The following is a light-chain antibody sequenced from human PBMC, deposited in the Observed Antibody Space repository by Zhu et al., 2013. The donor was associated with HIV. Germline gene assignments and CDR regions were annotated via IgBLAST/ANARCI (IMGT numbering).Light chain of an antibody. CDR2: WAS. V-gene: IGKV4-1*01. CDR1: QSVLYSSNNKNY. CDR3: QQSYSTALT. Sequence: DIVMTQSPDSLAVSLGERATINCKSSQSVLYSSNNKNYLAWYQQNPGQPPKLLIYWASTRESGVPDRFSGSGSGTDFTLIISSLQPEDFATYYCQQSYSTALTFGGGTKVAVK. J-gene: IGKJ4*01.